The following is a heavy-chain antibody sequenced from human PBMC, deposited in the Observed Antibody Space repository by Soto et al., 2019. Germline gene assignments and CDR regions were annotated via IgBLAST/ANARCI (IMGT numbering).Heavy chain of an antibody. CDR1: VGSISSYY. V-gene: IGHV4-59*01. D-gene: IGHD4-17*01. CDR2: IYYSGRT. Sequence: ETLSLTCTFSVGSISSYYWSWIRQPPGKGLEGLGYIYYSGRTNYNPSLKSRVTISVDTSKNQFSLKLSYVTAADTAVYYCARDGLRWSGAFDIWGQGTMVTVSS. J-gene: IGHJ3*02. CDR3: ARDGLRWSGAFDI.